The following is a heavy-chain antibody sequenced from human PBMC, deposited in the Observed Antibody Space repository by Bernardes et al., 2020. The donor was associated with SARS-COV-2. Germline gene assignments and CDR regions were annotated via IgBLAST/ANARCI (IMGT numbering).Heavy chain of an antibody. CDR3: ARDTSEQDDTSFLV. V-gene: IGHV4-61*02. Sequence: SETLSLTCTVSGGSISSGNYYWSWIRQPAGKGLEWIGRIYVTGRTNYKPSLKSRLTMSVDTSRNQFSLKLTSVTAADTAVYYCARDTSEQDDTSFLVWGQGTLVTVSS. D-gene: IGHD1-26*01. J-gene: IGHJ4*02. CDR1: GGSISSGNYY. CDR2: IYVTGRT.